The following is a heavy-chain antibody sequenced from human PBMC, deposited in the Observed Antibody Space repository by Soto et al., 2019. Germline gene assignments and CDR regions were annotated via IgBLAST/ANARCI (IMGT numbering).Heavy chain of an antibody. V-gene: IGHV3-30-3*01. CDR3: ARDSLAYSRSYFDY. CDR2: ISYDGSNK. Sequence: GGSLRLSCAASGFTFSSYAMHWVRQAPGKGLEWVAVISYDGSNKYYADSVKGRFTISRDNSKNTLYLQMNSLRAEDTAVYYCARDSLAYSRSYFDYWGQGTLVTVSS. CDR1: GFTFSSYA. D-gene: IGHD6-6*01. J-gene: IGHJ4*02.